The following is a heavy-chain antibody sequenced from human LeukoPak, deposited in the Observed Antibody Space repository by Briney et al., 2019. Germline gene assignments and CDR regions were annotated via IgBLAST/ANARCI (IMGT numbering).Heavy chain of an antibody. Sequence: ASVKVSCKASGYTFTSYAMHWVRQAPGQRLEWMGWINAGNGNTKYSQKFQGRVIITRDTSASTAYMELSSLRSEDTAVYYCARDTSVAGTAWFDPWGQGTLVTVSS. CDR1: GYTFTSYA. D-gene: IGHD6-19*01. V-gene: IGHV1-3*01. J-gene: IGHJ5*02. CDR2: INAGNGNT. CDR3: ARDTSVAGTAWFDP.